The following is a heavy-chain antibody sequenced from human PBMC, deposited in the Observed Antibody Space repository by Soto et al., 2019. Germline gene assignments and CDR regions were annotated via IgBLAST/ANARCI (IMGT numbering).Heavy chain of an antibody. CDR1: GGTFSSYT. V-gene: IGHV1-69*02. Sequence: ASVKVSCKASGGTFSSYTISWVRQAPGQGLEWMGRIIPILGIANYAQKFQGRVTITADKSTSTAYMELSSLRSEDTAVYYCARGSHSSSATPRHFDYWGQGTLVTVSS. J-gene: IGHJ4*02. CDR2: IIPILGIA. D-gene: IGHD6-6*01. CDR3: ARGSHSSSATPRHFDY.